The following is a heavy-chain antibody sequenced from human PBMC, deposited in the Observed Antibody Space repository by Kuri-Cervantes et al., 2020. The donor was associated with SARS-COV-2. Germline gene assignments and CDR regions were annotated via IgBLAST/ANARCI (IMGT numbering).Heavy chain of an antibody. V-gene: IGHV3-23*01. CDR3: ARDFDPSLRFLEWLPPARDYGMDV. CDR1: GFTFSSYA. D-gene: IGHD3-3*01. Sequence: GGSLRLSCAASGFTFSSYAMSWVRQAPGKGLEWVSAISGSGGSTYYADSVKGRFTISRDNAKNSLYLQMNSLRAEDTAVYYCARDFDPSLRFLEWLPPARDYGMDVWGQGTMVTVSS. CDR2: ISGSGGST. J-gene: IGHJ6*01.